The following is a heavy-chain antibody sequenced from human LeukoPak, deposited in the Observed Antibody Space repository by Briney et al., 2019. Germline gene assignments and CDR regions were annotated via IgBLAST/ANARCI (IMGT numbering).Heavy chain of an antibody. CDR2: INWNGGST. CDR1: GFTFDDYG. Sequence: GGSLRLSCAASGFTFDDYGMSWVRQAPGKGLEWVSGINWNGGSTGYADSVKGRFTISRDNAKNSLYLQMNSLRAEDTALYYCARVAHPRLLPYYYYYYYMDVWGKGTTVTVSS. J-gene: IGHJ6*03. V-gene: IGHV3-20*04. CDR3: ARVAHPRLLPYYYYYYYMDV. D-gene: IGHD2/OR15-2a*01.